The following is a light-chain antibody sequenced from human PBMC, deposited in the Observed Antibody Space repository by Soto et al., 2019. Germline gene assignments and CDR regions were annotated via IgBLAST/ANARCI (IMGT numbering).Light chain of an antibody. V-gene: IGLV2-23*01. CDR2: EAF. CDR1: SSDSGSDKL. Sequence: QSALTQPASVSGSPGQSITISCTGTSSDSGSDKLVSWYQQHPGRAPKIIIYEAFKRPSGVSNRFSGSRSGNTASLTISGLRGEDEADYYCCSYAGSTTWVFGGGTKVTVL. J-gene: IGLJ3*02. CDR3: CSYAGSTTWV.